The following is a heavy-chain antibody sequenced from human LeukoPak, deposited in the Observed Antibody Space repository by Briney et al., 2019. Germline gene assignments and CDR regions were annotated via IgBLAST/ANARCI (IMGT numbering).Heavy chain of an antibody. CDR3: ARVRPSGSFDTWYFDL. D-gene: IGHD1-26*01. CDR2: IYTSGST. CDR1: GGSISSYY. V-gene: IGHV4-4*07. J-gene: IGHJ2*01. Sequence: SETLSLTCTVSGGSISSYYWSWIRQPAGKGLEWIGRIYTSGSTNYNPSLKSRVTMSVDTSKNQFSLKLSSVTAADTAVYYCARVRPSGSFDTWYFDLWGRGTLVTVSS.